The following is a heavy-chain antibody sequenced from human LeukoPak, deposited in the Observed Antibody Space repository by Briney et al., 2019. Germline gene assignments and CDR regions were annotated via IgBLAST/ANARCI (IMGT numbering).Heavy chain of an antibody. V-gene: IGHV4-38-2*02. CDR3: ARHTPQDDDAFDI. Sequence: SETLSLTCTVSGYSISSGYFWGWMRQPPGKGLEWIGSIYQSETAHYNPSLKSRVTISVDTSKNQFSLKLSSVTAADTAVYYCARHTPQDDDAFDIWGQGTMVTVSS. D-gene: IGHD2-15*01. J-gene: IGHJ3*02. CDR2: IYQSETA. CDR1: GYSISSGYF.